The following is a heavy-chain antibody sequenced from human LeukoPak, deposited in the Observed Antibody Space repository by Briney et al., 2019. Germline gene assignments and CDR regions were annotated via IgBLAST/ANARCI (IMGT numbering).Heavy chain of an antibody. CDR3: AKGGATVIDY. J-gene: IGHJ4*02. D-gene: IGHD4-17*01. CDR1: AFTFSSYW. Sequence: PGGSLRLSCAASAFTFSSYWMHWVRQAPGKGLVWVSRINSDGISTSYADSVKGRFTISRDNAKNTLYLQMSRLRAEDTAVYYCAKGGATVIDYWGQGTLVTVSS. CDR2: INSDGIST. V-gene: IGHV3-74*01.